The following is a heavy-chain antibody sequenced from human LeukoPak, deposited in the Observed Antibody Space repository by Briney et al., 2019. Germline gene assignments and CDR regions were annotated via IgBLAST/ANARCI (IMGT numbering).Heavy chain of an antibody. V-gene: IGHV4-34*01. D-gene: IGHD5-18*01. J-gene: IGHJ5*02. CDR3: ETGPGQLWLPPRWFDP. Sequence: SETLSLTCAVYGGSFSGYYWSWIRQPPGKGLEWIGEINYSGSTNYNPSLKSRVTISVDTSKNPFSLKLSSVTAAPPPVYSCETGPGQLWLPPRWFDPWGQGTLVTVS. CDR1: GGSFSGYY. CDR2: INYSGST.